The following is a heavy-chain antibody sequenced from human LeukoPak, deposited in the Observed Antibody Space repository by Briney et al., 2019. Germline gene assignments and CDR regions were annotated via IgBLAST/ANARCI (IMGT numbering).Heavy chain of an antibody. V-gene: IGHV4-61*02. Sequence: EPSQTLSLTCTVSGGSISSGSYYWSWIRQPAGKGLEWIGRIYTSGSTNYNPSLKSRVTISVDTSKNQFSLKLSSVTAADTAAYYCARVTTGGYYNCWGQGTLVTVSS. CDR3: ARVTTGGYYNC. CDR1: GGSISSGSYY. D-gene: IGHD3-22*01. J-gene: IGHJ4*02. CDR2: IYTSGST.